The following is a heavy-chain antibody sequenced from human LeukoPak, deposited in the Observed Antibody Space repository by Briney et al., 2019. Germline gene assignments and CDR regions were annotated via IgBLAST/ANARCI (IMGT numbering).Heavy chain of an antibody. D-gene: IGHD3-22*01. CDR1: GGTFSSYA. J-gene: IGHJ4*02. Sequence: SVKVSCKASGGTFSSYAISWVRQAPGQGLEWMGGIIPIFGTANYAQKFQGRVTITADESTSTAYMELSSLRSEDTAVYYCARAAPIYYDSSGYPMDYWGQGTLVTVSS. CDR3: ARAAPIYYDSSGYPMDY. CDR2: IIPIFGTA. V-gene: IGHV1-69*13.